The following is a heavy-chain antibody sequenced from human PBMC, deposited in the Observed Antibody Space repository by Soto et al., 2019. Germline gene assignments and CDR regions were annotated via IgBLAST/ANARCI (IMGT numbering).Heavy chain of an antibody. V-gene: IGHV4-61*01. Sequence: QVQLQESGPGLVKPSETLSLTCTVSGGSVSSGSYYWSWIRQPPGKELEWISGSTNYNPSLKSRVTISVDTSKNQFSLKLSSVTAADTAVYYCVRDTAGYSGYDFSGNRFDYWGQGTLVTVSS. CDR3: VRDTAGYSGYDFSGNRFDY. J-gene: IGHJ4*02. CDR1: GGSVSSGSYY. CDR2: GST. D-gene: IGHD5-12*01.